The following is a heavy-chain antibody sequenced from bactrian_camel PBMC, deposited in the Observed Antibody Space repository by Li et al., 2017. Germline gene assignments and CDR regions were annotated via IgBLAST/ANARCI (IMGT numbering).Heavy chain of an antibody. D-gene: IGHD4*01. CDR3: AASLRLGCEATMTYGYNY. CDR1: TDTDSTQC. V-gene: IGHV3S54*01. J-gene: IGHJ4*01. Sequence: HVQLVESGGGFVQPGGSLRLSCAASTDTDSTQCLGWFRQAPGKEREGVAAINPRGGSRYYADWVRGRFTVSLDDAKTTVYLQMDSLKTEDTAMYYCAASLRLGCEATMTYGYNYWGQGTQVTVS. CDR2: INPRGGSR.